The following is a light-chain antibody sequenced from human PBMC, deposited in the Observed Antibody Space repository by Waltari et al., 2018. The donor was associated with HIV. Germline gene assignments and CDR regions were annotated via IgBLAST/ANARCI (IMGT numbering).Light chain of an antibody. CDR1: GPNIGAGCD. J-gene: IGLJ3*02. V-gene: IGLV1-40*01. Sequence: QSVLTQPPSVSGAPGQRVTVSCPGSGPNIGAGCDVHWYQPPLGTAPKLLIFATDTRPSGVPDRFSGSKSGTSASLAITGLQAEDEADYYCQSYDNSLSGWVFGGGTKLTV. CDR3: QSYDNSLSGWV. CDR2: ATD.